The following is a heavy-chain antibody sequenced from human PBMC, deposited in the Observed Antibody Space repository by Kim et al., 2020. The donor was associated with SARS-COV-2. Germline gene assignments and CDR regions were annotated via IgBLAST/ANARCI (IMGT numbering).Heavy chain of an antibody. CDR1: GGSITSYF. CDR3: TRGYDT. CDR2: TSSSGTT. V-gene: IGHV4-4*07. Sequence: SETLSLTCTVSGGSITSYFWRWIRQPAGKGLELIGRTSSSGTTIYNPSLKSRVTMSLDTSKNQVSLKLTSVTAADTGVYYCTRGYDTWGQGTLVTVSS. J-gene: IGHJ5*02.